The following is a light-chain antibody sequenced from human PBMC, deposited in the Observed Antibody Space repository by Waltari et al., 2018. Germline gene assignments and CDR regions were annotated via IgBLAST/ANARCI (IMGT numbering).Light chain of an antibody. CDR3: QTWGTGIVV. V-gene: IGLV4-69*01. J-gene: IGLJ2*01. Sequence: QLVLTQSPSASASLGVSVKLTCTLSSEHSSNAIAWHQQQPEKGPRYLMKLHSDGRHTKGDGSHCRFAGSSAGAEPYLTISSLQSEDGGDYYCQTWGTGIVVFGGGTKRTVL. CDR1: SEHSSNA. CDR2: LHSDGRH.